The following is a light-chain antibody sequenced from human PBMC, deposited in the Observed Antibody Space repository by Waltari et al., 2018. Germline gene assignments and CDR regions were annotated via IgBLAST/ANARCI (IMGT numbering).Light chain of an antibody. Sequence: QSVLTQPPSVSGAPGQRVTISCTGRSSNIGAGYDVHWYQQLPGTSPKLLIYGDSNRPSGVPDRFSGSKSGASASLAISGLQAEDEADYYCQSYDYSPSVLYVFGTGTKVTVL. CDR1: SSNIGAGYD. CDR3: QSYDYSPSVLYV. V-gene: IGLV1-40*01. J-gene: IGLJ1*01. CDR2: GDS.